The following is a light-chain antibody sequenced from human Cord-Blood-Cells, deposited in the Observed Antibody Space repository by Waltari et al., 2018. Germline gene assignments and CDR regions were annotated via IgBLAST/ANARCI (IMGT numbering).Light chain of an antibody. CDR2: GAS. Sequence: EIVLTQSLATLSVSTGERATLSCRASQSVSSDLAWYQQKPGQAPRLLIYGASTRATGIPARFSGSGSGTDFTLTISSLQSEDFAVYYCQQYNNWPPFTFGPGTKVDIK. CDR1: QSVSSD. V-gene: IGKV3-15*01. CDR3: QQYNNWPPFT. J-gene: IGKJ3*01.